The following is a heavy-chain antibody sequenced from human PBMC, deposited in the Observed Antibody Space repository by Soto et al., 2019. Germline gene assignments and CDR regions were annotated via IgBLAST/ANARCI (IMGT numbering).Heavy chain of an antibody. CDR1: GGSVSSCSYY. CDR3: AREVGHMDV. V-gene: IGHV4-61*01. Sequence: SETLSLTCTVSGGSVSSCSYYWSWIRQPPGKGLEWIGYIYYSGSTNYNPSLKSRVTISVDTSKNQFSLKLSSVTAADTAVYYCAREVGHMDVWGQGTTVTVSS. CDR2: IYYSGST. J-gene: IGHJ6*02.